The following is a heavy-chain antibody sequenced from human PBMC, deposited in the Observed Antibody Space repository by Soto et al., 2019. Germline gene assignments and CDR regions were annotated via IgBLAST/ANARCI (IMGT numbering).Heavy chain of an antibody. CDR3: AKRPGGVVLGAFDV. D-gene: IGHD3-3*01. CDR1: GFTFGNYA. V-gene: IGHV3-23*01. CDR2: IGGGGGDA. Sequence: EVQLLESGGGLVQPGGSLRLSCAASGFTFGNYAMSWVRQAPGEGVEWVSTIGGGGGDAYYPDSVKGRFTISRDNSKNTLYLQMNSLRADDTAMYYCAKRPGGVVLGAFDVWGQGTLVTVSS. J-gene: IGHJ3*01.